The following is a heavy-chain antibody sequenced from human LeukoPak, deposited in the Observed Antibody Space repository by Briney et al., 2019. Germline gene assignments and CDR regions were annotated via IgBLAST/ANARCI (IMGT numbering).Heavy chain of an antibody. CDR1: GGSISSSNW. Sequence: PSETLSLTCAVSGGSISSSNWWSWVRQPPGKGLEWIGEIYHSGSTNYNPSLKSRVTISVDKSKNQFSLKLSSVTAADTAVYYCARAADDSSSWFYYYYGMDVWGQGTTVTVSS. D-gene: IGHD6-13*01. V-gene: IGHV4-4*02. CDR2: IYHSGST. J-gene: IGHJ6*02. CDR3: ARAADDSSSWFYYYYGMDV.